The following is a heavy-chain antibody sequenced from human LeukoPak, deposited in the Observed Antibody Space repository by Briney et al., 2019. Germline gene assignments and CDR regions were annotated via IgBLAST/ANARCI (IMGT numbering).Heavy chain of an antibody. CDR3: AKGGDAGYCSGNSCSGYYFYMNV. Sequence: GGSLRLSCAASGFTFSSYAVSWVRQAPGKGLEWVSSISGSGGSTYSADSVKGRFTISRDNSKNTLYLQMTSLRAEDRAVYYCAKGGDAGYCSGNSCSGYYFYMNVWGKGTTVTVSS. J-gene: IGHJ6*03. CDR1: GFTFSSYA. CDR2: ISGSGGST. D-gene: IGHD2-15*01. V-gene: IGHV3-23*01.